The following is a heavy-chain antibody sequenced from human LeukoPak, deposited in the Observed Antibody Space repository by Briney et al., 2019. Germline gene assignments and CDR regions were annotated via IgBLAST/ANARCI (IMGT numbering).Heavy chain of an antibody. D-gene: IGHD2-2*01. CDR2: IYYSGGNT. CDR3: AKDQGQAVVPRRFDY. CDR1: GFTFSTYA. Sequence: GGSLRLSCAASGFTFSTYAMSWVRQAPGKGLEWVSTIYYSGGNTCSADSVKGRFTISRDSAKNTLYLQMNSLRVEDTAVYYCAKDQGQAVVPRRFDYWGQGTLVTVSS. V-gene: IGHV3-23*01. J-gene: IGHJ4*02.